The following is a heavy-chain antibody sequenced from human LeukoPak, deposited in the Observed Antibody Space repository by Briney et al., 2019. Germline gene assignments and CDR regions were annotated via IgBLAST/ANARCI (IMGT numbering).Heavy chain of an antibody. Sequence: GGSLRLSCAASGFTFSTYGMHWVRQAPGKGLEWVAVISFHGTDKKYADSVKGRFTISRDNSKNTLYLQMDSLRVEDTAMYYCAKDLVGGTYWGQGTLVTVSS. V-gene: IGHV3-30*18. J-gene: IGHJ4*02. CDR3: AKDLVGGTY. CDR2: ISFHGTDK. CDR1: GFTFSTYG. D-gene: IGHD1-26*01.